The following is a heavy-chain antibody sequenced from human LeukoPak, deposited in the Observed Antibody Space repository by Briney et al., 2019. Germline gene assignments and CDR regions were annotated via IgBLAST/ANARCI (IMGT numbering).Heavy chain of an antibody. D-gene: IGHD2-2*01. Sequence: PGGSLRLSCAASGFTFSNAWMSWVRQAPGKGLEWVGRIKSKTNSGTTDYAAHVKGRFNISRDDSKNTLYLQMNSLKTEDTAVYYCTSDSNPHIVVVPAATDYWGQGTLVTVSS. CDR1: GFTFSNAW. J-gene: IGHJ4*02. CDR2: IKSKTNSGTT. V-gene: IGHV3-15*01. CDR3: TSDSNPHIVVVPAATDY.